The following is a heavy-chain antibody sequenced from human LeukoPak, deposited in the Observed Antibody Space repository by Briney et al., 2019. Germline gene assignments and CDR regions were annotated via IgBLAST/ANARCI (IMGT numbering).Heavy chain of an antibody. D-gene: IGHD2-2*01. CDR3: ARDFPGYCSSTSCYEPYYYYGMDV. V-gene: IGHV3-30*04. Sequence: GGSLRLSCAASGFTFSSYAMHWVRQAPGKGLEWVAVISYDGSNKYYADSVKGRFTISRDNSKNTLYLQMNSLRAEDTAAYYCARDFPGYCSSTSCYEPYYYYGMDVWGQGTTVTVSS. CDR2: ISYDGSNK. J-gene: IGHJ6*02. CDR1: GFTFSSYA.